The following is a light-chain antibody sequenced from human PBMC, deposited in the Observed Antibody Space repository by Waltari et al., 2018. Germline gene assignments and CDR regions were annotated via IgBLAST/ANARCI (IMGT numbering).Light chain of an antibody. V-gene: IGKV2-28*01. CDR1: HHLLHSNGYNY. Sequence: IVMTQSSPSLLVTSGEPAAISCWSSHHLLHSNGYNYLDWYLQKPGQSPQLLIYLGSNRASGVPDRFSGTGSGTDFTLKITRVEAEDVGVYYCMQDRQTPQTFGGGTKVEIK. CDR2: LGS. J-gene: IGKJ4*01. CDR3: MQDRQTPQT.